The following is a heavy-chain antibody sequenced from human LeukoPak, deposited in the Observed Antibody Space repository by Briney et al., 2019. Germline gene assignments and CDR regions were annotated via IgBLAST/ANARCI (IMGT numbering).Heavy chain of an antibody. CDR2: ITSSGSYI. J-gene: IGHJ6*02. V-gene: IGHV3-21*01. CDR3: ARDLGYCSGGSCYYYGMDV. CDR1: GFTFSSYT. Sequence: GGSLRLSCAASGFTFSSYTMNWVCQAPGKGLEWVSSITSSGSYIYYADSLKGRFTVSRDNAKNSLYLQMNSLRVEDTAVYYCARDLGYCSGGSCYYYGMDVRGQGTTVSVSS. D-gene: IGHD2-15*01.